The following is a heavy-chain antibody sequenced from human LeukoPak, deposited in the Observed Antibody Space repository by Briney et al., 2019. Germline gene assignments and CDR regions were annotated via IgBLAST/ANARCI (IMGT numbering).Heavy chain of an antibody. CDR3: ARSYYYDSSGYFDY. CDR2: ISAYNGNT. D-gene: IGHD3-22*01. V-gene: IGHV1-18*01. Sequence: GASVKVSCKASGYTFTSYGISWVRQAPGQGLDGMEGISAYNGNTNYAQKLQGRVTMTTDTSTSTAYMELRSLRSDDTAVYYCARSYYYDSSGYFDYWGQGTLVTVSS. CDR1: GYTFTSYG. J-gene: IGHJ4*02.